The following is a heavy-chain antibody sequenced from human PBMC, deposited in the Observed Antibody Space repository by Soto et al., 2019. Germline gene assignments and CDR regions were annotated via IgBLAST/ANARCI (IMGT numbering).Heavy chain of an antibody. CDR2: IYYSGST. CDR3: AREPLRYFDWLSPYGGLFDY. CDR1: GGSISSSSYY. Sequence: SETLSLTCTVSGGSISSSSYYWGWIRQPPGKGLEWIGSIYYSGSTYYNPSLKSRVTISVDTSKNQFSLKLSSVTAADTAVYYCAREPLRYFDWLSPYGGLFDYWGQGTLVTVSS. D-gene: IGHD3-9*01. J-gene: IGHJ4*02. V-gene: IGHV4-39*07.